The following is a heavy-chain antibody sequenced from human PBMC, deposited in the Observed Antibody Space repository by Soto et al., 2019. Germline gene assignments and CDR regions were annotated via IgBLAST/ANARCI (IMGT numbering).Heavy chain of an antibody. D-gene: IGHD3-22*01. CDR2: IYYSGSP. CDR3: AIAICRDGYFSDV. Sequence: QVQLQESGPGLVKPSETLSLTCTVSGGSISSYYWSWIRQPPGKGLEWIGYIYYSGSPHYNPSLKSLDTLSLDRSTTRASRKWGAVTAAATAVYSFAIAICRDGYFSDVGGQGTLFTVSS. J-gene: IGHJ4*02. CDR1: GGSISSYY. V-gene: IGHV4-59*01.